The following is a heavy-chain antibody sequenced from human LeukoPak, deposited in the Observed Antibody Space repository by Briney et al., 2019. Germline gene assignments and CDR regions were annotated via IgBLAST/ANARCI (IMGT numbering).Heavy chain of an antibody. CDR2: IYYSGST. V-gene: IGHV4-39*01. Sequence: SETLSLTCTVSGGSISSSSYYWGWIRQPPGKGLEWIGSIYYSGSTYYNPSLKSRVTISVDTSKNQFSLKLSSVTAADTAVYYCARRTCYCGDYFDYWGQGTLVTVSS. CDR3: ARRTCYCGDYFDY. CDR1: GGSISSSSYY. D-gene: IGHD4-17*01. J-gene: IGHJ4*02.